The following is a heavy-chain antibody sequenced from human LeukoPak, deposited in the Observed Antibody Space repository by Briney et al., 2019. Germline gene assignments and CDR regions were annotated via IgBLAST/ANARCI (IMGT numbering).Heavy chain of an antibody. V-gene: IGHV3-7*01. J-gene: IGHJ4*02. Sequence: GGSPRLSCAASGFTFSSYWMSWVRQAPGKGLEWVANIKQDGSEKYYVDSVKGRFTISRDNAKNSLYLQMNSLRAEDTAVYYCARAPRVVAASLDYWGQGTLVTVSS. CDR3: ARAPRVVAASLDY. CDR1: GFTFSSYW. D-gene: IGHD2-15*01. CDR2: IKQDGSEK.